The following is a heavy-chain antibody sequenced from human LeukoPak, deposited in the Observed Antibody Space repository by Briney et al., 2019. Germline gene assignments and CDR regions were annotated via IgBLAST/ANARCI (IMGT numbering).Heavy chain of an antibody. CDR3: ARHLEYTTSGKAFDV. V-gene: IGHV4-39*01. Sequence: KPSETLSLTCTVSGGSINNSSSDYWAWIRQPPANGLEWIGNIYYTGSTYYTSSLKSRVTMSVDTSQHVFSLTLKSLTSADTAVYYCARHLEYTTSGKAFDVWGQGTLVSVSS. J-gene: IGHJ3*01. CDR1: GGSINNSSSDY. CDR2: IYYTGST. D-gene: IGHD3-3*01.